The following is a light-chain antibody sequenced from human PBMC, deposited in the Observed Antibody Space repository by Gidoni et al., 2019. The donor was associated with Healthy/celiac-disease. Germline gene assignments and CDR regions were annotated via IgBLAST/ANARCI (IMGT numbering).Light chain of an antibody. CDR3: AAWDDSPPGVV. CDR2: RNN. Sequence: QSVLTHPPPASGTPGQRVTISCSGSSSNIGSNYVYWYQQLPGTAPKLLIYRNNQRPSGVPDRFSGSKSGTSASLAISGLRSEDEADYYCAAWDDSPPGVVFGGGTKLTVL. V-gene: IGLV1-47*01. CDR1: SSNIGSNY. J-gene: IGLJ2*01.